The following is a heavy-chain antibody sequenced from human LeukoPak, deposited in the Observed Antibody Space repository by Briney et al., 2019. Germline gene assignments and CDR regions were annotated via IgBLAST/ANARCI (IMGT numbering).Heavy chain of an antibody. CDR2: INHSGST. D-gene: IGHD3-10*01. Sequence: PSETLSLTCAVYGGSFSGYYWSWIRQPPGKGLEWIGEINHSGSTNYNPSLKSRVTISVDTSKNQFSLKLSSVTAADTAVYYCARLTRMVRGVIITNWGQGTLVTVSS. J-gene: IGHJ4*02. CDR1: GGSFSGYY. V-gene: IGHV4-34*01. CDR3: ARLTRMVRGVIITN.